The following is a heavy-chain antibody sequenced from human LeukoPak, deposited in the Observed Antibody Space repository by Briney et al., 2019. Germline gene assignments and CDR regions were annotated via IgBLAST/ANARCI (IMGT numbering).Heavy chain of an antibody. CDR3: ARGIYGDYAYYYYYYMDV. J-gene: IGHJ6*03. Sequence: GASVKVSCKASGYTFTSYGISWVRQAPGQGLEWMGWISAYNGNTNYAQKLQGRVTMTTDTSTSTAYMELSSLRSEDTAVYYCARGIYGDYAYYYYYYMDVWGKGTTVTVSS. CDR2: ISAYNGNT. V-gene: IGHV1-18*01. CDR1: GYTFTSYG. D-gene: IGHD4-17*01.